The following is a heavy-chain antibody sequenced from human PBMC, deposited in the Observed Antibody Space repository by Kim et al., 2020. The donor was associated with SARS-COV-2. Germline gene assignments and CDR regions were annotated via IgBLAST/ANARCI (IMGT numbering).Heavy chain of an antibody. CDR3: TRGGTSTSRYFDPMDV. D-gene: IGHD1-26*01. J-gene: IGHJ6*02. CDR2: GRNRANGYTT. CDR1: GFTFSEHY. V-gene: IGHV3-72*01. Sequence: GGSLRLSCAASGFTFSEHYMDWVRQAPGKGLEWIGRGRNRANGYTTEFAASVKGRFTISRDDSQNSLFLHMSSLTTEDTAVYYCTRGGTSTSRYFDPMDVWGQGTTVTVSS.